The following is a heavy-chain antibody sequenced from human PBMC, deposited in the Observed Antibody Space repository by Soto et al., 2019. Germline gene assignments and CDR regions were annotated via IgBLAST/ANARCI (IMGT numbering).Heavy chain of an antibody. D-gene: IGHD4-4*01. CDR3: ARERDSAYWFDP. CDR2: IYYSGST. J-gene: IGHJ5*02. V-gene: IGHV4-59*01. CDR1: GGSISSYY. Sequence: KPSETLSLTCTVSGGSISSYYWSWIRQPPGKGLEWIGYIYYSGSTNYDPSLKSRVTISVDTSKNQFSLKLSSVTAADTAVYYCARERDSAYWFDPWGQGTLVTVS.